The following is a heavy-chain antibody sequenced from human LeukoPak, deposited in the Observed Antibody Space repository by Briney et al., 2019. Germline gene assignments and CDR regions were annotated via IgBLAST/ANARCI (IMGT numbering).Heavy chain of an antibody. J-gene: IGHJ4*02. CDR3: ARENF. CDR2: IYNSGST. CDR1: GGSISSGDYS. V-gene: IGHV4-30-4*07. Sequence: PSETLSLTCAVSGGSISSGDYSWSWIRQPPGKGLEWIGYIYNSGSTYYNPSLKSRVTISVYTSKNQFSLKVSSVTAADTAVYYCARENFWGQGTLVTVSS.